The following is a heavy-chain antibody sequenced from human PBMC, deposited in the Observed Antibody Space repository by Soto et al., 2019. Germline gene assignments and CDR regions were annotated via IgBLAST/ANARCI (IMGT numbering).Heavy chain of an antibody. D-gene: IGHD6-19*01. V-gene: IGHV3-23*01. CDR2: ISGSGGST. J-gene: IGHJ4*02. CDR3: ATNLGYSSGWSNY. CDR1: GFTFSSYA. Sequence: SLRLSCAASGFTFSSYAMSWVRQAPGKGLEWVSAISGSGGSTYYADSVKGRFTISRDNSKNTLYLQMNSLRAEDTAVYYCATNLGYSSGWSNYWGQGTLVTVSS.